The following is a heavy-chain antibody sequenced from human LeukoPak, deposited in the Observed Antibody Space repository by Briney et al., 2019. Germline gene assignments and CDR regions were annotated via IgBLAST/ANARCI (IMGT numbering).Heavy chain of an antibody. CDR3: ARDPGRPSANWFDP. J-gene: IGHJ5*02. CDR1: GFTFSSYS. Sequence: PGGALKLSCAASGFTFSSYSMNWVRQAPGKGLEWVSSISSSSSYIYYADSGKGRFTISTDNAKNSLYLQMNSLRAADTAVYYCARDPGRPSANWFDPWGQGTLVTVSS. D-gene: IGHD1-1*01. CDR2: ISSSSSYI. V-gene: IGHV3-21*01.